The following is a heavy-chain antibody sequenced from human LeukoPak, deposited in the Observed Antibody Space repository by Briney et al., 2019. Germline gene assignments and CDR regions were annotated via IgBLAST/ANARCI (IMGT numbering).Heavy chain of an antibody. D-gene: IGHD4-23*01. Sequence: SVKVSCKASGGTFSSYAFSWVRQAPGQGLEWMGGIIPIFGTANYAQKFQGRVTITTDESTSTAYVELSSLRSEDTAVYYCAREPVVTGAEYFQHWGQGTLVTVSS. CDR1: GGTFSSYA. CDR2: IIPIFGTA. V-gene: IGHV1-69*05. J-gene: IGHJ1*01. CDR3: AREPVVTGAEYFQH.